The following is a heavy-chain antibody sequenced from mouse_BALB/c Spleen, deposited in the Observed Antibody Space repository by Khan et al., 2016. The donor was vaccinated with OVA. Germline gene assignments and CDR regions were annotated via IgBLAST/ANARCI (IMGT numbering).Heavy chain of an antibody. V-gene: IGHV1-4*01. Sequence: QVQLQQSGAELARPGPSVKMSCKASGYTFTSYTMHWVRQRPGQAPEWIGHINPSNNYVNYNQSFKDKATLIVDRSSSTAYMQLSSLTSEDSAVYYCLRGRAYHRSDGWFAYWGQGTLVTVSA. D-gene: IGHD2-14*01. CDR3: LRGRAYHRSDGWFAY. J-gene: IGHJ3*01. CDR1: GYTFTSYT. CDR2: INPSNNYV.